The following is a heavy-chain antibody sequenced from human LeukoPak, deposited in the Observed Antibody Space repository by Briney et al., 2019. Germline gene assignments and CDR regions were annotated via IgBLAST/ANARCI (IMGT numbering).Heavy chain of an antibody. J-gene: IGHJ4*02. CDR1: GFTFKNSW. V-gene: IGHV3-7*01. CDR3: AKNKGWELPAELDS. CDR2: INQDGDEK. Sequence: GGSLRLSCAASGFTFKNSWMSWVRQAPGKGLGGGANINQDGDEKYYVDSVKGRFTISRDDAKTSVHLQLSSLRPEDTAVYYCAKNKGWELPAELDSWGQGALVIVSS. D-gene: IGHD2-15*01.